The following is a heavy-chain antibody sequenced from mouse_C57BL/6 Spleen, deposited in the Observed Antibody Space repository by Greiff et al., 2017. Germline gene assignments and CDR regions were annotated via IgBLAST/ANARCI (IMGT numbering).Heavy chain of an antibody. D-gene: IGHD1-1*01. J-gene: IGHJ3*01. CDR3: TRSNYGSSQFAY. CDR1: GYTFTSYW. V-gene: IGHV1-5*01. CDR2: IYPGNSDT. Sequence: EVQLQQSGTVLARPGASVKMSCKTSGYTFTSYWMHWVKQRPGQGLEWIGAIYPGNSDTSYNQKFKGKAKLTAVTSASTAYMARSSLTNEDSAVYYCTRSNYGSSQFAYWGQGTLVTVSA.